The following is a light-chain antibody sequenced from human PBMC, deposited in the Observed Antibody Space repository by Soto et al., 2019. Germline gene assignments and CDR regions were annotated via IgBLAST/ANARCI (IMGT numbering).Light chain of an antibody. Sequence: DIVMTQSPLSLPVIPGEPASISCRSSGDLQRSHGYSYLDWCLQKPGQSPQLLIYLGSNRASGVPGRFGGSGSGTDFTLKISRVEAEDVVVYYFMQVLQTPYTFGQGTRLEIK. CDR1: GDLQRSHGYSY. J-gene: IGKJ2*01. V-gene: IGKV2-28*01. CDR3: MQVLQTPYT. CDR2: LGS.